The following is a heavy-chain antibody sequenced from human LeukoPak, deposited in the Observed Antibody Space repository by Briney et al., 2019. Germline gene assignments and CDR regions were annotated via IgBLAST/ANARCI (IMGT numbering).Heavy chain of an antibody. CDR3: ARSSGSYAEFDY. CDR1: GGSISNYH. V-gene: IGHV4-59*01. CDR2: IYSSGST. Sequence: SETLSLTCTVSGGSISNYHWSWIRQPPGKGLECIGYIYSSGSTNYNPSLKSRVTISVDTSRNQFSLNLISVTAADTAVYYCARSSGSYAEFDYWGQGTLVTVSS. J-gene: IGHJ4*02. D-gene: IGHD1-26*01.